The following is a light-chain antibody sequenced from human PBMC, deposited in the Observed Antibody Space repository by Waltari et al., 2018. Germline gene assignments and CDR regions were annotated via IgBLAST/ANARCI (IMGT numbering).Light chain of an antibody. J-gene: IGKJ1*01. CDR1: QSIASRY. V-gene: IGKV3-20*01. Sequence: ETLLTQSPGTLSLSPGETATLFCRASQSIASRYLIWYQQKPGQAPKILIYGASNRAPGIPDRFSGRGSGTDFTLTIRRLEPEDFAMYYGQQYGGSPLWTFGQGTKVEIK. CDR3: QQYGGSPLWT. CDR2: GAS.